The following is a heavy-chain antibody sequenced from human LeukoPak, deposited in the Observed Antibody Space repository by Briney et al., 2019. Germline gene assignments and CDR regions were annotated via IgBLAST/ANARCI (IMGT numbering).Heavy chain of an antibody. Sequence: PSETLSLTCAVYGGSFSGYYWSWIRQPPGKGLEWIGEINHSGSTNYNPSLKSRVTISVDTSKNQFSLKPSSVTAADTAVYYCARGSPTRYYYGSGSYPPFDYWGQGTLVTVSS. CDR3: ARGSPTRYYYGSGSYPPFDY. D-gene: IGHD3-10*01. V-gene: IGHV4-34*01. J-gene: IGHJ4*02. CDR2: INHSGST. CDR1: GGSFSGYY.